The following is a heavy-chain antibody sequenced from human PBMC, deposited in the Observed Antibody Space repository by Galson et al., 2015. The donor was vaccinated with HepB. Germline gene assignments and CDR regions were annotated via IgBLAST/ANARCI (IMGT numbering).Heavy chain of an antibody. CDR1: GFTFSSYS. CDR2: ISSSSSYI. J-gene: IGHJ4*02. V-gene: IGHV3-21*01. CDR3: ARDSPNYAAAPLRPLDY. D-gene: IGHD6-13*01. Sequence: SLRLSCAASGFTFSSYSMNWVRQAPGKGLEWVSSISSSSSYIYYADSAKGRFTISRDNAKNSLYLQMNSLRAEDTAVYYCARDSPNYAAAPLRPLDYWGQGTLVTVSS.